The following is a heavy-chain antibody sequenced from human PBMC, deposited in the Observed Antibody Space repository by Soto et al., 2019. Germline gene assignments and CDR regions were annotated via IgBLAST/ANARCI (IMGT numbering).Heavy chain of an antibody. CDR2: IYPGDSDT. CDR1: GYSFTSYW. V-gene: IGHV5-51*01. J-gene: IGHJ4*02. Sequence: PRESLKISCKGSGYSFTSYWIGWVRQMPGKGLEWMGIIYPGDSDTRYSPSFQGQVTISADKSISTAYLQWSSLKASDTAMYYCARLVGYVAAVAGTEFDYWGQGTLVTVSS. CDR3: ARLVGYVAAVAGTEFDY. D-gene: IGHD6-19*01.